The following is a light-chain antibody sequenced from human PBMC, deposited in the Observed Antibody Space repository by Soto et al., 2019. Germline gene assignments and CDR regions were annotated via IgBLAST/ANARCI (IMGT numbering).Light chain of an antibody. CDR2: AAS. CDR1: QSVSSNY. V-gene: IGKV3-20*01. J-gene: IGKJ4*01. CDR3: QQYGSAPST. Sequence: EIVLTQSPGTLSLSPGERATLSCRASQSVSSNYLAWYQQKPGQAPRLLIYAASSRATGIPDTFSGSGSGTDFTLTISRLEPEDFAVYYCQQYGSAPSTVGGGTKVDIK.